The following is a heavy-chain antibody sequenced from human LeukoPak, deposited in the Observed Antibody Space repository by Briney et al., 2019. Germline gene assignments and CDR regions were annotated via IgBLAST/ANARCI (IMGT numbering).Heavy chain of an antibody. CDR3: YSAFDWFNFDY. CDR1: GFTFSNAW. Sequence: GSPRLSCAASGFTFSNAWMSWVRQAPGKGLEWIGEINHSGSTNYNPSLKSRVTISVDTSKNQFSLKLSSVTAADTAVYYCYSAFDWFNFDYWGQGTLVTVSS. D-gene: IGHD3-9*01. V-gene: IGHV4-34*08. CDR2: INHSGST. J-gene: IGHJ4*02.